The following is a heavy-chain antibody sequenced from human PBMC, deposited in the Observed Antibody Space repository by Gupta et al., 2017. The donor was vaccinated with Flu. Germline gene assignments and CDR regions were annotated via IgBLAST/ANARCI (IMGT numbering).Heavy chain of an antibody. D-gene: IGHD1-26*01. J-gene: IGHJ5*02. CDR3: AAPGGTKVKYNWFDP. V-gene: IGHV4-39*01. Sequence: QLQLQESGPGLVKPSETLSLTCTVSGGSISSSSYYWGWIRQPPGKGLEWIGSIYYSGSTYYNPSRKSRVTISVDTSKNQGSLKLSSVTAADTAVYYCAAPGGTKVKYNWFDPGGQGTMVTVSS. CDR2: IYYSGST. CDR1: GGSISSSSYY.